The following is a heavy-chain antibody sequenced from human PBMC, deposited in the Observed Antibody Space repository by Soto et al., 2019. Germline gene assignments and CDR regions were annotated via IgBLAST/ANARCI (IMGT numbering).Heavy chain of an antibody. D-gene: IGHD6-25*01. V-gene: IGHV1-69*06. J-gene: IGHJ5*02. CDR1: GGGFNSYS. Sequence: QVQLVQSGAEVKKPGSSVKVSCKSSGGGFNSYSISWVRQAPGQGLEWMGVIIPIFGTPTYAQTFQGRVTITADKSTSTAYMEVSRLTSEDTAVYYCARGGPVIIPAATNWFDPWGQGTLVTVS. CDR3: ARGGPVIIPAATNWFDP. CDR2: IIPIFGTP.